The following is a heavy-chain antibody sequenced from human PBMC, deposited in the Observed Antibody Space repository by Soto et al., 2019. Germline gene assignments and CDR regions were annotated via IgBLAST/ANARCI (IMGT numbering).Heavy chain of an antibody. CDR1: RFTFSTYG. CDR3: AGSLWFGLYGMDV. CDR2: ISYDGSDK. J-gene: IGHJ6*02. D-gene: IGHD3-10*01. V-gene: IGHV3-33*01. Sequence: GGSLRLSCAASRFTFSTYGMHWVRQAPGKGLEWVAVISYDGSDKYYADSVKGRFTISRDNSKNTLSLEMNNLRVEDTAVYYCAGSLWFGLYGMDVWGQGTXVTVSS.